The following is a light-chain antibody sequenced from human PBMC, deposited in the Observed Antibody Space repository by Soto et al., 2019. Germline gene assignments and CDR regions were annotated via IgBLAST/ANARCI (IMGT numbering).Light chain of an antibody. Sequence: QSALTQPASVSGSPGQSITISCTGTSSDVGSYNLVSWYQQHPGKAPKLMIYEGSKRPSGVSNRFSGSKSGNTASLTISGLQAEDEADYYCCSYAGSVVFGGGTHLTVL. J-gene: IGLJ2*01. CDR1: SSDVGSYNL. CDR3: CSYAGSVV. V-gene: IGLV2-23*01. CDR2: EGS.